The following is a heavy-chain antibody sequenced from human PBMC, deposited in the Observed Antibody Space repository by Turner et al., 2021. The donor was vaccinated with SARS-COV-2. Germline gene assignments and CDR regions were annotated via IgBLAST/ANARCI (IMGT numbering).Heavy chain of an antibody. CDR2: ISSSSSYI. D-gene: IGHD3-22*01. J-gene: IGHJ3*02. CDR3: ARWDNYYDSSGYYPDAFDI. CDR1: GFTFSSYS. V-gene: IGHV3-21*01. Sequence: EVQLVESGGGLVKPGGSLRLSCAASGFTFSSYSMNWVRQAPGKGLEWVSCISSSSSYIYYADSVKSRFTISRDNAKNSLYLQMNSLRAEDTAVYYCARWDNYYDSSGYYPDAFDIWGQGTMVTVSS.